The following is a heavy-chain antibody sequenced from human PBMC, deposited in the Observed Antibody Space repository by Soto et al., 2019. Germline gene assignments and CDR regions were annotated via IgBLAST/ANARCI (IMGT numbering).Heavy chain of an antibody. CDR2: IMPIIGTA. J-gene: IGHJ4*02. CDR3: ARDLEFRDGNISHLDY. V-gene: IGHV1-69*01. Sequence: QVQLVQSGAEVKKPGSSVKVSCKASGGTFSSKVFNWVRQAPGQGLEWMGGIMPIIGTANYAQKFQGRATIAADESTSTAYMELSSLRSADTAVYYCARDLEFRDGNISHLDYWGKGTLVPVSS. CDR1: GGTFSSKV. D-gene: IGHD3-10*01.